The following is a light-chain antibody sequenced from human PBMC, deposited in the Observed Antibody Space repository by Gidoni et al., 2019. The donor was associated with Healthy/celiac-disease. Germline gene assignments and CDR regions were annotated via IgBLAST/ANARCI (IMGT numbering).Light chain of an antibody. Sequence: IVLPQSPGTLSLSPWESATLSCSASHSVSCSYLALYQQKPGQAPRLLIYCASSRATGIPDRFSGSGSGTDFTLTISRLEPEDFAVYYCQQYGSSWTFGQGTKVEIK. V-gene: IGKV3-20*01. CDR2: CAS. CDR3: QQYGSSWT. J-gene: IGKJ1*01. CDR1: HSVSCSY.